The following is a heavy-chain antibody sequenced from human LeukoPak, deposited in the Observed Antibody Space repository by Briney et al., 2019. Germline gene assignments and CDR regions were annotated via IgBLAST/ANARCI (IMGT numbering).Heavy chain of an antibody. CDR3: ARDPTILYGMDV. V-gene: IGHV4-61*01. J-gene: IGHJ6*02. D-gene: IGHD5-12*01. Sequence: PSETLSLTCSVSGGSISSRSYYWSWVRQPPGKGLEWIGYIYYSGSTNYNPSLKGRVTISVDTSKNQFSLKLSSVTAADTAVYYCARDPTILYGMDVWGQGTTVTVSS. CDR1: GGSISSRSYY. CDR2: IYYSGST.